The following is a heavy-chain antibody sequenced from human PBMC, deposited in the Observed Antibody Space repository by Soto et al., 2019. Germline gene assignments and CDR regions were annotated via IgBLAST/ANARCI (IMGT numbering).Heavy chain of an antibody. D-gene: IGHD6-13*01. J-gene: IGHJ6*02. CDR2: ISAYNGNT. V-gene: IGHV1-18*04. CDR1: GYTFTSYG. Sequence: ASVKVSCKASGYTFTSYGISWVRQAPGQGLEWMGWISAYNGNTNYAQKLQGRVTMTTDTSTSTAYMELRSLRSDDTAVYYCARSSSRVSREYYYYGMDVWGQGTTVTVSS. CDR3: ARSSSRVSREYYYYGMDV.